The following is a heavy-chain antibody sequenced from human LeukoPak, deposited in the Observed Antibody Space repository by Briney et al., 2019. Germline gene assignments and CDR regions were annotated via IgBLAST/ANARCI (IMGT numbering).Heavy chain of an antibody. D-gene: IGHD3-22*01. CDR1: GYSISSGSYY. V-gene: IGHV4-61*02. J-gene: IGHJ4*02. CDR3: AREVKYYDSSGPFFDY. CDR2: IYTSGST. Sequence: SETLSLTCAVSGYSISSGSYYWSWIRQPAGKGLEWIGRIYTSGSTNYNPSLKSRVTISVDTSKNQFSLKLSSVTAADTAVYYCAREVKYYDSSGPFFDYWGQGTLVTVSS.